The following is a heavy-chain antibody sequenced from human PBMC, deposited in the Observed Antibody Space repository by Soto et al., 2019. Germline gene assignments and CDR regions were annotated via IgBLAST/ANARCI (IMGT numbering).Heavy chain of an antibody. Sequence: EVQLVESGGDLVQPGGSLRLSCVASGFNFRGYWMHWVRQAPGKGLVWVSVINTDGSTTKYADSVKGRFTVSRDNAKNTLFLQMNGLRAEDTAVYYCARELTSGFWGQGTMVTVSS. J-gene: IGHJ3*01. CDR2: INTDGSTT. CDR1: GFNFRGYW. CDR3: ARELTSGF. D-gene: IGHD3-22*01. V-gene: IGHV3-74*01.